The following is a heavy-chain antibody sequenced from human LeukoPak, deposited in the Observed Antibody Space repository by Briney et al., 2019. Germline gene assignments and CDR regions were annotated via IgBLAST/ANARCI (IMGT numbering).Heavy chain of an antibody. CDR1: GFTFRSYG. D-gene: IGHD5-12*01. J-gene: IGHJ4*02. CDR3: ARMGGYSGYDLNY. CDR2: IWYDGSNK. Sequence: PGSSLRLSCAASGFTFRSYGMHWVRQAPGKGLECVAVIWYDGSNKYYADSVKGRFTISRDNSKNTLYLQMNSLRAEDTAVYYCARMGGYSGYDLNYWGQGTLVTVSS. V-gene: IGHV3-33*01.